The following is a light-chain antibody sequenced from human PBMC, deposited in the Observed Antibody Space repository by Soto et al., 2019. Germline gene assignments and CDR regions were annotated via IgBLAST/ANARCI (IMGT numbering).Light chain of an antibody. J-gene: IGKJ1*01. CDR3: QHYNSYSEA. CDR2: DAS. V-gene: IGKV1-5*01. Sequence: DIQMTQSPSTLSASVGDRLTITCRASQSISNWLAWYQQRPGKAPKLLIFDASSLESGVPSRFSGSGSGTEFTLTISSLQPDDFATYYCQHYNSYSEAFGQGTKVDI. CDR1: QSISNW.